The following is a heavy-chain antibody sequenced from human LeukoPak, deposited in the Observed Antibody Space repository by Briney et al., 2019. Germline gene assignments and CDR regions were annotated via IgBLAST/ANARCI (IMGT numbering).Heavy chain of an antibody. CDR3: ARDDSSGPYRGYYYGMDV. J-gene: IGHJ6*02. V-gene: IGHV1-2*02. CDR2: INPNSGGT. D-gene: IGHD6-19*01. Sequence: ASVKVSCKASGYTFTGYYMHWVRQAPGQGLEWMGWINPNSGGTNYAQKFQGRVTMTRDTSISTACMELSRLRSDDTAVYYCARDDSSGPYRGYYYGMDVWGQGTTVTVSS. CDR1: GYTFTGYY.